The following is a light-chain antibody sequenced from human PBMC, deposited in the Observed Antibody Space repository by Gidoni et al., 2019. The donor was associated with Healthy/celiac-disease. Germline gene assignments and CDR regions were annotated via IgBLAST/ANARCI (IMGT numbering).Light chain of an antibody. V-gene: IGKV1-39*01. CDR3: QQSYSTPIT. J-gene: IGKJ5*01. Sequence: DIQMNQSPSYLSVSVGDRVTINCRASQSISSYLNWYQQKPGKAPKLLIYAASSLQSGVPSMFSGSGSGTDFTLTISSLQPEDFATYYCQQSYSTPITFGQGTRLEIK. CDR2: AAS. CDR1: QSISSY.